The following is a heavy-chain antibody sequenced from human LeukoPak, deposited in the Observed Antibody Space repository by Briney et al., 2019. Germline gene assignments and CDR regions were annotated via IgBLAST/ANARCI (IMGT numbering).Heavy chain of an antibody. J-gene: IGHJ3*02. V-gene: IGHV3-21*04. CDR3: AKDPYSGSSNDAFDI. CDR1: GFTFSSYS. CDR2: ITRSSIYI. D-gene: IGHD1-26*01. Sequence: GGSLRLSCAASGFTFSSYSMNWVRQAPGQGLEWVSCITRSSIYIYYADSVKGRFTISRDNSKNTLYLQMNSLRAEDTAVYYCAKDPYSGSSNDAFDIWGQGTMVTVSS.